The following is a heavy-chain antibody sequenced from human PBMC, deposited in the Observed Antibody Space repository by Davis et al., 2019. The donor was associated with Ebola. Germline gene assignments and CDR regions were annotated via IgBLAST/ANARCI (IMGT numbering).Heavy chain of an antibody. D-gene: IGHD1-26*01. CDR2: IKQDGSEK. CDR3: ARDGQWELTVDY. J-gene: IGHJ4*02. V-gene: IGHV3-7*01. CDR1: GFTFSSYW. Sequence: GESLKISCAASGFTFSSYWMSWVRQAPGKGLEWVANIKQDGSEKYYVDSVKGRFTISRDNAKNTLYLQMNSLRAEDTAVYYCARDGQWELTVDYWGQGTLVTVSS.